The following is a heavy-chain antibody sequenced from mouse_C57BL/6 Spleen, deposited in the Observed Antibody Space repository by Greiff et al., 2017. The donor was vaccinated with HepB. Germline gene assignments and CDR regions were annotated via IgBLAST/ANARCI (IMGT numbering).Heavy chain of an antibody. V-gene: IGHV1-81*01. D-gene: IGHD2-3*01. CDR1: GYTFTSYG. CDR2: IYPRSGNT. J-gene: IGHJ4*01. Sequence: VQLQESGAELARPGASVKLSCKASGYTFTSYGISWVKQRTGQGLEWIGEIYPRSGNTYYNEKFKGKATLTADKSSSTAYMELRSLTSEDSAVYFCARGGYDGYYGMDYWGQGTSVTVSS. CDR3: ARGGYDGYYGMDY.